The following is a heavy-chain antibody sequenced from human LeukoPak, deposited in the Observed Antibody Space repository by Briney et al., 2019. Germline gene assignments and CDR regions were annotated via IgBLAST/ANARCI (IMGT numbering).Heavy chain of an antibody. D-gene: IGHD2-2*01. J-gene: IGHJ5*02. CDR1: GFIVSSSY. Sequence: GGSLRLSCAASGFIVSSSYMSWVRQAPGKGLEWVSLIYSSGSTDYTDSVKGRFTISRHNPKNTLYLQMNSLRPEDTAVYYCARHRAIPSAGGWFDLWGQGTLVTVSS. CDR2: IYSSGST. CDR3: ARHRAIPSAGGWFDL. V-gene: IGHV3-53*04.